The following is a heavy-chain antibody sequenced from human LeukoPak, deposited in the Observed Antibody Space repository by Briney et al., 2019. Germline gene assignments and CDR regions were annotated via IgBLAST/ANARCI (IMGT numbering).Heavy chain of an antibody. Sequence: PGGSLRLSCAASGFTVSSNYMSWVRQAPGKGLEWVSVIYSGGDTYYADSVKGRFTISRDNSKNTLYLQMHSLRAEDTAVYYCARGLYYYDSSGYLYYWGQGTLVTVSS. D-gene: IGHD3-22*01. J-gene: IGHJ4*02. CDR1: GFTVSSNY. CDR2: IYSGGDT. CDR3: ARGLYYYDSSGYLYY. V-gene: IGHV3-53*01.